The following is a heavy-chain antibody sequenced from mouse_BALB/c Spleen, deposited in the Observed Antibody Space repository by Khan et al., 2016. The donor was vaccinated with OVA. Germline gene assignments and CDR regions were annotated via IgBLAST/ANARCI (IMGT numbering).Heavy chain of an antibody. V-gene: IGHV3-2*02. Sequence: EVQLQESGPGLVKPSQSLSLTCTVTGYSITSDCAWNWIRQFPGNKLEWMGYIRYSGSTSYTPSLKSRISITRDTSKNQFFLQLSSVTTEDTATYYCARRGIYDNGSSYGYYAMDYWGQGTSVTVSS. J-gene: IGHJ4*01. CDR3: ARRGIYDNGSSYGYYAMDY. CDR2: IRYSGST. D-gene: IGHD1-1*01. CDR1: GYSITSDCA.